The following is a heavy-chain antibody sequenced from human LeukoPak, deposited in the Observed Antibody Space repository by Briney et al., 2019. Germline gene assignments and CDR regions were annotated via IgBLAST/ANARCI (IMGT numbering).Heavy chain of an antibody. V-gene: IGHV3-11*01. CDR2: ISGGSSTI. CDR1: GFTFSDYY. J-gene: IGHJ4*02. Sequence: PGGSLRLSCAVSGFTFSDYYMSWIRQAPGKGLEWVSYISGGSSTIYYADSLKGRFTVSRDNAKNSLYLLMNSLRAEDTAVYYCARRGSGRHFDFWGQGTLVTVSS. D-gene: IGHD2-15*01. CDR3: ARRGSGRHFDF.